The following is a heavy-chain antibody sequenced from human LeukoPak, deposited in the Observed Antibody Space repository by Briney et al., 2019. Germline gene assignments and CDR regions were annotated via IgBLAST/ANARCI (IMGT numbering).Heavy chain of an antibody. D-gene: IGHD6-19*01. CDR3: ARDSSGWYHAFDI. V-gene: IGHV3-30-3*01. CDR2: ISYDGSNK. Sequence: GRSLRLSCAAPGFTFSSYAMHWVRQAPGKGLEWVAVISYDGSNKYYADSVKGRFTISRDNSKNTLYLQMNSLRAEDTAVYYCARDSSGWYHAFDIWGQGTMVTVSS. CDR1: GFTFSSYA. J-gene: IGHJ3*02.